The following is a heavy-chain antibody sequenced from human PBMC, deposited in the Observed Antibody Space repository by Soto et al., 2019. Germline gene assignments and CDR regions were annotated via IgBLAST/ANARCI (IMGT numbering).Heavy chain of an antibody. V-gene: IGHV3-23*01. CDR2: ISGSGGST. J-gene: IGHJ6*02. CDR1: GFTFSSYV. D-gene: IGHD3-3*01. Sequence: VQLLESGGGLVQPGGSLRLSCAASGFTFSSYVMSWVRQAPGKGLEWVSAISGSGGSTYYADSVKGRFTISRDNSKNTLYLQMNSLRAEDTAVYYCAKDRDDFWSGPPGSYYYYYGMDVWGQGTTVTVSS. CDR3: AKDRDDFWSGPPGSYYYYYGMDV.